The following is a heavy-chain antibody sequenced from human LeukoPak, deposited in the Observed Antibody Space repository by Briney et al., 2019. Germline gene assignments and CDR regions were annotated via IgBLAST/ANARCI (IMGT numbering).Heavy chain of an antibody. J-gene: IGHJ4*02. CDR3: ARGIAVAGSY. V-gene: IGHV1-2*02. D-gene: IGHD6-19*01. CDR1: GDTFTSYA. CDR2: INPNSGGT. Sequence: ASVTVSCEASGDTFTSYAMHWVRQAPGQGGEWMGWINPNSGGTNYAQKFQRRVTMTRDTSISTAYMELSRLRSDDTAVYYCARGIAVAGSYWGQGTLVTVSS.